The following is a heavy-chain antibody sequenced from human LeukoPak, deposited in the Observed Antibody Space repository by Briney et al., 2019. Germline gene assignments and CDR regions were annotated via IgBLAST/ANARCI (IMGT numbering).Heavy chain of an antibody. Sequence: ASVNVSCKVSVYTLTELSMHWVRQAPGKGLEWMGGFDPEDGETIYAQKFQGRVTMTEDTSTDTAYMELSSLRSEDTAVYYCATDLGGESRWDYWGQGTLVTVSS. CDR1: VYTLTELS. CDR2: FDPEDGET. V-gene: IGHV1-24*01. D-gene: IGHD3-10*01. CDR3: ATDLGGESRWDY. J-gene: IGHJ4*02.